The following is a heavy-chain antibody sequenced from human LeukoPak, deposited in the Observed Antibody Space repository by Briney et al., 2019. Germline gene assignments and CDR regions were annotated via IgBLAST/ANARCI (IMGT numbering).Heavy chain of an antibody. V-gene: IGHV1-18*01. J-gene: IGHJ6*03. CDR3: ARDGYRLSGYFYYMDV. CDR1: GYTFASFG. D-gene: IGHD2-2*03. Sequence: GASVKVSCKASGYTFASFGITWVRQAPGQGLEWMGWINTHNGDTNYAQKLQGRVTMTTDTPTSTAYMELRSLRSDDTAVYYCARDGYRLSGYFYYMDVWGKGTTVTVSS. CDR2: INTHNGDT.